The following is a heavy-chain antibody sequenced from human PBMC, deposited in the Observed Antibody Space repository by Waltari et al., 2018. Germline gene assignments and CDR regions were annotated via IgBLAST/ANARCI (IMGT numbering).Heavy chain of an antibody. J-gene: IGHJ1*01. D-gene: IGHD1-20*01. CDR2: IGVSDAT. V-gene: IGHV3-23*01. CDR1: GFTPVTHA. CDR3: ANPFYNWDDPLHS. Sequence: EVQLLESGGGLAQPGGSLRLSCQASGFTPVTHAIKWVRLAPGGGLGWVSSIGVSDATYYADSGKGRFTISRDYSDNRVYLQMDSLRADDTAVYFCANPFYNWDDPLHSWGQGTPVTVSS.